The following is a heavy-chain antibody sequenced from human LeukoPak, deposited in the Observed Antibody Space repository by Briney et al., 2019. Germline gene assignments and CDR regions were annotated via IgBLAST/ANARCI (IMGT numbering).Heavy chain of an antibody. CDR1: GFTFDDYA. D-gene: IGHD1-14*01. Sequence: PGGSLRLSCPASGFTFDDYAMHWVRQAPGRGLEWVFLISGEGDTSSYADSVKGRFTISRDNSKNSLYLQMSSLRTEDTALYYCAKAAPPASLWGGAFDIWGQGTMVTVSS. J-gene: IGHJ3*02. CDR2: ISGEGDTS. V-gene: IGHV3-43*02. CDR3: AKAAPPASLWGGAFDI.